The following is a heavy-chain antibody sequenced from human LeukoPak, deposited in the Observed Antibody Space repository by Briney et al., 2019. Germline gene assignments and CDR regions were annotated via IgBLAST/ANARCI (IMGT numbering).Heavy chain of an antibody. V-gene: IGHV3-20*01. CDR1: GFTFDDYG. D-gene: IGHD6-6*01. J-gene: IGHJ6*03. CDR3: ARGRGQLGFYYYYMDV. CDR2: INWNGGST. Sequence: GGSLRLSCAASGFTFDDYGMSWVRQAPGKGLEWVSGINWNGGSTGYADSVKGRFTISRDNAKNSLYLQMNSLRAEDTALYHCARGRGQLGFYYYYMDVWGKGTTVTVSS.